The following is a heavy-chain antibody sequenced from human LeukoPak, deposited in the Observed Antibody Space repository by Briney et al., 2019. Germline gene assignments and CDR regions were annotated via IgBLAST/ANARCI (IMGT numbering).Heavy chain of an antibody. D-gene: IGHD6-13*01. Sequence: ASVKVSCKASGYTFSSYAMHWVRQAPGQRLEWMGWIIPGNGNTKYSQKFQGRVTITRDTSACTAYMELSSLRSEDTAVYYCATRIEAVGSWGQGTLVTVSS. CDR1: GYTFSSYA. CDR2: IIPGNGNT. J-gene: IGHJ4*02. CDR3: ATRIEAVGS. V-gene: IGHV1-3*01.